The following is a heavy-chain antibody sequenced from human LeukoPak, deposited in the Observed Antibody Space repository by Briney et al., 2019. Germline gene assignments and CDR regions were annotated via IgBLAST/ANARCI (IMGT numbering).Heavy chain of an antibody. CDR1: GYTFTSYD. J-gene: IGHJ5*02. Sequence: EASVKVSCKASGYTFTSYDINRVRQATGQGLEWMGWMNPNSGNTGYAQKFQGRVTMTRNTSISTAYMELSSLRSEDTAVYYCARGGITMVRGQGWFDPWGQGTLVTVSS. CDR3: ARGGITMVRGQGWFDP. CDR2: MNPNSGNT. V-gene: IGHV1-8*01. D-gene: IGHD3-10*01.